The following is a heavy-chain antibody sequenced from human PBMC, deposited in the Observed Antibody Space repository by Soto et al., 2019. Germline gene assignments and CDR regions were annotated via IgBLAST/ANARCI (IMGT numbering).Heavy chain of an antibody. D-gene: IGHD3-3*01. CDR1: GGSLSNYY. J-gene: IGHJ6*03. CDR3: ARTFWSGLRLDYYYMDV. CDR2: ISYSGST. V-gene: IGHV4-59*08. Sequence: SETLSLTCTVSGGSLSNYYWIWIRQPPGKGLEWIGYISYSGSTNYNPSLRSLVSISVDRSKNHFSLRLGSVTAADTAVYHCARTFWSGLRLDYYYMDVWGKGTTVTVSS.